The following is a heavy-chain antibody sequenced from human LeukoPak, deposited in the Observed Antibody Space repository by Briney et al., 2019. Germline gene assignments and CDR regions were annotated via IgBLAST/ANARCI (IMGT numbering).Heavy chain of an antibody. Sequence: SETLSLTCTVSGYSISSGYFWGWIRQPPGKGLEWIGEINHSGSTNYNPSLKSRVTISVDTSKNQFSLKLSSVTAADTAVYYCARLAYGSGSYYNGDYWGQGALVTVSS. CDR1: GYSISSGYF. J-gene: IGHJ4*02. V-gene: IGHV4-38-2*02. CDR3: ARLAYGSGSYYNGDY. D-gene: IGHD3-10*01. CDR2: INHSGST.